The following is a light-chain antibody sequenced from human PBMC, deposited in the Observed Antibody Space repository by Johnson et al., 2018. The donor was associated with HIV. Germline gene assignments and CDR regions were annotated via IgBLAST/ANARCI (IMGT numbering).Light chain of an antibody. CDR2: DNN. CDR1: SSNIGNND. V-gene: IGLV1-51*01. J-gene: IGLJ1*01. CDR3: GTWDSSLSAYV. Sequence: QSVLSQPPSVSAAPGQKVTISCSGSSSNIGNNDVSWYQHLPGTAPKLLIYDNNKRPSGIPDRFSGSKSGTSATLGITGLQTGDEADYYCGTWDSSLSAYVFGTGTKVTVL.